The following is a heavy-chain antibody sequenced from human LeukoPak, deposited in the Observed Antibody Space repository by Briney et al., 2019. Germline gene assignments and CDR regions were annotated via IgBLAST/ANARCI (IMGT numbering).Heavy chain of an antibody. Sequence: GGSLRLSCAASGFTFSSYAMHWVRQAPGKGLEWVAVISYDGSNKYCADSVKGRFTISRDNSKNTLYLQMNSLRAEDTAVYYCARDPSSGYYYYFDYWGQGTLVTVSS. CDR2: ISYDGSNK. CDR1: GFTFSSYA. J-gene: IGHJ4*02. CDR3: ARDPSSGYYYYFDY. V-gene: IGHV3-30-3*01. D-gene: IGHD3-22*01.